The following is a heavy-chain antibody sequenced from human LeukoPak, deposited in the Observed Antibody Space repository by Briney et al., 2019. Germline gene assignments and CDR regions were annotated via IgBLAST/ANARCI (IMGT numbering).Heavy chain of an antibody. V-gene: IGHV3-30-3*01. CDR1: GFTFSSFA. Sequence: PGGSLRLSCAASGFTFSSFAMHWVRQAPGKGLDWVAIISSDESSKYYADSVKGRFTISRDNPKNTLYLQMNSLRPEDTAVYYCVREVGMTDYWGQGTLVTVSS. CDR3: VREVGMTDY. CDR2: ISSDESSK. J-gene: IGHJ4*02.